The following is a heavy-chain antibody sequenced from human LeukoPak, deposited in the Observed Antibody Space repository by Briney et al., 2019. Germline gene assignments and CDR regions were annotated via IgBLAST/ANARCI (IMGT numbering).Heavy chain of an antibody. J-gene: IGHJ3*02. Sequence: PSGTLSLTCTVSGGSFSSGVYYWSWIRQHPGKGLEWIGYIYYSGSTYYNPSLKSRVTISVDTSKNQFSLKLSSVTAADTAVYYCARDCSSTSCYGSSAFDIWGQGTMVTVSS. V-gene: IGHV4-31*03. D-gene: IGHD2-2*01. CDR1: GGSFSSGVYY. CDR3: ARDCSSTSCYGSSAFDI. CDR2: IYYSGST.